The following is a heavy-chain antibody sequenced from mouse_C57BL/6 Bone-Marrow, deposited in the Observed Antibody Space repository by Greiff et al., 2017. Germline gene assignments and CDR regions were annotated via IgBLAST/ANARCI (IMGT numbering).Heavy chain of an antibody. Sequence: EVKLQESGPELVKPGASVKMSCKASGYTFTDYNMHWVKPSHGKSLEWIGSINPNNGGTSYNQTFKGKATLTVNKSSSTAYMERRSLTSEDSAVYYCARFDDWGQGTTLTGSS. V-gene: IGHV1-22*01. CDR2: INPNNGGT. CDR3: ARFDD. J-gene: IGHJ2*01. CDR1: GYTFTDYN.